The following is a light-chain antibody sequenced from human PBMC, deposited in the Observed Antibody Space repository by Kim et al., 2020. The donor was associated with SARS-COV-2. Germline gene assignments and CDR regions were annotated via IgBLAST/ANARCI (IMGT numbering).Light chain of an antibody. Sequence: GGTVDITSDSSTGPVTRGHLPYWFQQKPGQAPKTLIYDTGNRHSWTPARFSGSLLGGKAALTLSAVRPEDEADYYCLLSYSDSRVFGGGTQLTVL. V-gene: IGLV7-46*01. J-gene: IGLJ2*01. CDR1: TGPVTRGHL. CDR3: LLSYSDSRV. CDR2: DTG.